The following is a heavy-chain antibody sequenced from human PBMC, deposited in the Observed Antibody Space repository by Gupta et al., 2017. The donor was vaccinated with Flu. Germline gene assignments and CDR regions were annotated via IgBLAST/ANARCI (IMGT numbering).Heavy chain of an antibody. CDR2: IYTSGST. CDR3: ARGDCSGGSCYDYYYGMDV. D-gene: IGHD2-15*01. J-gene: IGHJ6*02. V-gene: IGHV4-4*07. Sequence: VQLQESVPGLVRPSEPLSLTCTVSGGSISSYYWSWIRPPAGKGLEWIGRIYTSGSTNYNPSLKSRVTMSVDTSKNQFSLKLSSVTAADTAVYYCARGDCSGGSCYDYYYGMDVWGQGTTVTVSS. CDR1: GGSISSYY.